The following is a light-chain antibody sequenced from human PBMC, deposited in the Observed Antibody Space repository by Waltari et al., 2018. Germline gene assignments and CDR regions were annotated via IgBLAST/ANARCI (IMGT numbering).Light chain of an antibody. CDR3: NSYTGSSSWV. CDR1: SSYVGFYNY. V-gene: IGLV2-14*01. CDR2: DVS. Sequence: QSALTQPASVSGSPGQSITISCYGTSSYVGFYNYVSWYQQHPGKAPKLMIYDVSQRPSGVSDRFSGSKSGNTASLTISGLQAEDEADYYCNSYTGSSSWVFGGGTKVTV. J-gene: IGLJ3*02.